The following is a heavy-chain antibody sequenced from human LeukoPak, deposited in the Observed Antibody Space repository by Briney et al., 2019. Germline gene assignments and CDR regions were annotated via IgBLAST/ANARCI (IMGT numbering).Heavy chain of an antibody. CDR3: ARGNNSRWDY. V-gene: IGHV4-4*07. D-gene: IGHD6-13*01. CDR2: IYNSGYT. J-gene: IGHJ4*02. Sequence: SETLSLTCTVSGASLSPYYWSWLRQPAGKGLEWIGRIYNSGYTNYNPSLESRVTMSLDTSKNEFSLKLSSVTAADTALYYCARGNNSRWDYWGQGSLVTVSS. CDR1: GASLSPYY.